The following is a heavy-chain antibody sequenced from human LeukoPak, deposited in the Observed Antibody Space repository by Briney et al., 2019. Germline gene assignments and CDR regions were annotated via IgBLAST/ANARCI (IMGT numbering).Heavy chain of an antibody. CDR3: ARHEPTGIAAAGPFDY. Sequence: PSETLSLTCTVSGGSISSYYWSWIRQPPGKGLEWIGYIYYSGSTNYNPSLKSRVTISVDTSKNQFSLKLSSVTAADTAVYYCARHEPTGIAAAGPFDYWGQGTLVTVSS. CDR1: GGSISSYY. V-gene: IGHV4-59*08. D-gene: IGHD6-13*01. J-gene: IGHJ4*02. CDR2: IYYSGST.